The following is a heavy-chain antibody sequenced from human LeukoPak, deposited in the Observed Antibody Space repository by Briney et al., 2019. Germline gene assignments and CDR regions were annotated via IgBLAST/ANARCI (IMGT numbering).Heavy chain of an antibody. CDR3: ARGRSSFYYDSSGYPFDY. V-gene: IGHV3-21*01. CDR1: GFTLSSHS. CDR2: ISSTSRYI. J-gene: IGHJ4*02. D-gene: IGHD3-22*01. Sequence: GGSLRLSYAASGFTLSSHSMNWVRQAPGKGLEWVSSISSTSRYIYYADSLKGRFTISRDNAKSSLYLQMNSLRAEDTAVYYCARGRSSFYYDSSGYPFDYWGQGTLVTVSS.